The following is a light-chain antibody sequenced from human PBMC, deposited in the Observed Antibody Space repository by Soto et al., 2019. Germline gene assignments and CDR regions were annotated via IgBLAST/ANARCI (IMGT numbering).Light chain of an antibody. CDR2: NND. J-gene: IGLJ1*01. V-gene: IGLV1-44*01. CDR1: SSNIGSST. Sequence: QSVLTQPPSASGTPGQRVTISCSGSSSNIGSSTVNLYQQLPGMAPKLLIYNNDQRPSGVPDRFSGSKSGTSASLAISGLQSEDEADYSCATWDDSLTGFVFGPGTKLTVL. CDR3: ATWDDSLTGFV.